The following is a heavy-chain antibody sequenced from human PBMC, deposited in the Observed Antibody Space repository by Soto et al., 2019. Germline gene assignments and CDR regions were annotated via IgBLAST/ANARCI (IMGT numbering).Heavy chain of an antibody. J-gene: IGHJ6*02. D-gene: IGHD1-1*01. Sequence: ASVKVSCKASGYTFTGYYMHWVRQAPGQGLEWMGWINPNSGGTNYAQKFQGWVTMTRDTSISTAYMELNSLRVDDTGEYYCARDRGTTGMVDYYYGMDVWGRGTTVTVSS. CDR1: GYTFTGYY. CDR3: ARDRGTTGMVDYYYGMDV. CDR2: INPNSGGT. V-gene: IGHV1-2*04.